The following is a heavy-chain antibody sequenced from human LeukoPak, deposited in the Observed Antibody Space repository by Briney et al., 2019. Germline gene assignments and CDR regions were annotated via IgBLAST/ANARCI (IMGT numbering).Heavy chain of an antibody. CDR2: INHSGST. J-gene: IGHJ4*02. Sequence: SETLSLTCAVYGESLSVYYWSWMRPPPGKGREWIGEINHSGSTNYNPSLKRRVAIKVDTSKNQCSLKVSSVTAAYTAVYYCARGVGVGGPYCFDYWGQGTLVTVSS. CDR3: ARGVGVGGPYCFDY. CDR1: GESLSVYY. V-gene: IGHV4-34*01. D-gene: IGHD6-19*01.